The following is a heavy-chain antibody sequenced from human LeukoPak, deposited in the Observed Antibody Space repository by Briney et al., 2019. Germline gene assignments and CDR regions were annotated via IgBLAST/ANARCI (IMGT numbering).Heavy chain of an antibody. CDR2: INRSGST. CDR3: ARGYTVIDY. J-gene: IGHJ4*02. D-gene: IGHD2-2*02. Sequence: SETLSLTCAVYGGSFSGYYWSWIRQPPGKGPEWIGEINRSGSTNYNPSLKSRVTISVDTSKNQFSLKLSSVTAADTAVYYCARGYTVIDYWGQGTLVTVSS. V-gene: IGHV4-34*01. CDR1: GGSFSGYY.